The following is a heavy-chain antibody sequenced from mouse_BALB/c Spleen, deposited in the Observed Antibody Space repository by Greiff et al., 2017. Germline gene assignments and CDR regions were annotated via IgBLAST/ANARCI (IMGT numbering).Heavy chain of an antibody. J-gene: IGHJ2*01. CDR3: ARCMGNYFDY. V-gene: IGHV5-6-5*01. D-gene: IGHD2-10*02. CDR1: GFTFSSYA. CDR2: ISSGGST. Sequence: EVKLMESGGGLVKPGGSLKLSCAASGFTFSSYAMSWVRQTPEKRLEWVASISSGGSTYYPDSVKGRFTISRDNARNILYLQMSSLRSEDTAMYYCARCMGNYFDYWGQGTTLTVSS.